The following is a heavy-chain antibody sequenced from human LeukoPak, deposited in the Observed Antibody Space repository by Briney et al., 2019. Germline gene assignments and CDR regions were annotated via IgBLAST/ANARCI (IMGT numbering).Heavy chain of an antibody. Sequence: GASLRLSCGASGFTFSSYAMSWVRQAPGKGLEWVSAISGSGGSTYYADSVKGRFTISRDNSKNTLYLQMNSLRAEDTAVYYCAKDSRYCSGGSCNNWFDPWGQGTLVTVSS. J-gene: IGHJ5*02. V-gene: IGHV3-23*01. CDR3: AKDSRYCSGGSCNNWFDP. D-gene: IGHD2-15*01. CDR2: ISGSGGST. CDR1: GFTFSSYA.